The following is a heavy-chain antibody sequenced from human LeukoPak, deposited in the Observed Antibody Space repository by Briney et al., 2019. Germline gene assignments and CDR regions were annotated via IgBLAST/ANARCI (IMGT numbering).Heavy chain of an antibody. D-gene: IGHD3-10*01. J-gene: IGHJ3*02. V-gene: IGHV5-51*01. CDR1: GYNFMSHW. Sequence: GEALKIPGKGPGYNFMSHWMGWVRQMPGKGLEWMGIIYPGESDTRYSPSFQGQVTISADKSISTAYLQSSRLKASDTAMYYCARCLWFVSLLCAFDIWGRGTLLTVSS. CDR2: IYPGESDT. CDR3: ARCLWFVSLLCAFDI.